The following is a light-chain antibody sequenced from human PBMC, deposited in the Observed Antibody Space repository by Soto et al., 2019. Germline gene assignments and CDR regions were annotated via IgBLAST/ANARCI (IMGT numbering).Light chain of an antibody. CDR2: GAS. CDR3: QQYGSSGT. Sequence: EIVMTQSPATLSVSPGERATLSCRASQSVRTNLAWYQHKPGQSPRLLIYGASNRATGFPARFSGSGSGTDFTLTISRLEPEDFAVYYCQQYGSSGTFGQGTKVDIK. V-gene: IGKV3-15*01. CDR1: QSVRTN. J-gene: IGKJ1*01.